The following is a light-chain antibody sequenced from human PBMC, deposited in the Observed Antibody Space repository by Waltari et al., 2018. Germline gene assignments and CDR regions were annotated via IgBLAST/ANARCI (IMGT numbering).Light chain of an antibody. CDR1: QGINNY. V-gene: IGKV1-33*01. J-gene: IGKJ3*01. Sequence: DIQMTQSPSSLSASVGDRVTITCRASQGINNYSSRYQQKPGKAPKHLIYYASSLETGVPSRFSGSRSGTDYTLTISCLQPEDSATYYCQQYNNSPFTFGPGTKLDSK. CDR2: YAS. CDR3: QQYNNSPFT.